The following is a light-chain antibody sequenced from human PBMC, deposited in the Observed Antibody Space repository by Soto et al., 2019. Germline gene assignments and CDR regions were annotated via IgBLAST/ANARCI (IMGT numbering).Light chain of an antibody. J-gene: IGLJ1*01. CDR1: SSDVGGYNF. V-gene: IGLV2-8*01. CDR3: SSYTTVNTLVS. Sequence: QSALTQPPSASGSPGQSVAISCTGTSSDVGGYNFVSWYQQLPGKAPKLMIYEVSKRPSGVPDRFSGSKSGNTASLTVSGLQAEDEADYYCSSYTTVNTLVSFGTGPSSPS. CDR2: EVS.